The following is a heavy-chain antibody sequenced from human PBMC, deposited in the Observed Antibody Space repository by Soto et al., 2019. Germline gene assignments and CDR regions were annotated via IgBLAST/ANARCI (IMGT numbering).Heavy chain of an antibody. CDR1: GFNFDDYG. CDR2: INWNGRKT. J-gene: IGHJ4*02. D-gene: IGHD6-13*01. V-gene: IGHV3-20*04. CDR3: ALLNLGYSSSWYGVDY. Sequence: GGSLRLSCVGAGFNFDDYGMIWVRQAPGKGPEWVSGINWNGRKTGYGNSVKGRFTISRDNAKNSLYLQMDSLRAEDTAVYYCALLNLGYSSSWYGVDYWGQGTLVTVSS.